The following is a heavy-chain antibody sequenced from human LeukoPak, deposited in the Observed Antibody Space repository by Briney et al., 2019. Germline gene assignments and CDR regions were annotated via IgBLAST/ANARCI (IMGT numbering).Heavy chain of an antibody. V-gene: IGHV3-74*01. J-gene: IGHJ4*02. CDR3: ICLTDPFDY. CDR2: IKYDASST. Sequence: GGSPRLSCADSGFTFSSHWMHWVRQAPGKGLVWVSRIKYDASSTSYADSVKGRFTISRDNAKNTLYLQMNSLRTEDTAVYYCICLTDPFDYWGQGSLVTVSS. CDR1: GFTFSSHW.